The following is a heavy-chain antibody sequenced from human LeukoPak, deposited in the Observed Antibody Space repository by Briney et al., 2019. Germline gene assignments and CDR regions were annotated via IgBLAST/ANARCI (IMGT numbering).Heavy chain of an antibody. CDR3: ARGVWVAAAGNWFDP. D-gene: IGHD6-13*01. V-gene: IGHV5-10-1*01. J-gene: IGHJ5*02. Sequence: GESLRISCKGSGYSFTSYWISWVRQMPGKGLEWMGRIDPSDSYTNYSPSFQGHVTISADKSISTAYLQWSSLKASDTAMYYCARGVWVAAAGNWFDPWSQGTLVTVSS. CDR1: GYSFTSYW. CDR2: IDPSDSYT.